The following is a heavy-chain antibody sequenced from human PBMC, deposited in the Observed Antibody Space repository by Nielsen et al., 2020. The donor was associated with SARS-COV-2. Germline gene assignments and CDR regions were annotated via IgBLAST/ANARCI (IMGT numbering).Heavy chain of an antibody. CDR2: ISYDGSNK. Sequence: GESLKISCAASGFTFSSYGMHWVRQAPGKGLEWVAVISYDGSNKYYADSVKGRFTISRDNSKNTLYLQMNSLRAEDTAVYYCAKGNSYGYLDYWGQGTLVTVSS. CDR1: GFTFSSYG. D-gene: IGHD5-18*01. J-gene: IGHJ4*02. CDR3: AKGNSYGYLDY. V-gene: IGHV3-30*18.